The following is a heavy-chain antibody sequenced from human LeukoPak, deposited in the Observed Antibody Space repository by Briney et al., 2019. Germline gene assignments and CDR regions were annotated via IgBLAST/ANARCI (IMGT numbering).Heavy chain of an antibody. CDR1: GYTFTSYY. CDR3: ARGLEQWLVLGTFDY. V-gene: IGHV1-46*01. CDR2: INPSGGST. D-gene: IGHD6-19*01. J-gene: IGHJ4*02. Sequence: ASVKVSCKASGYTFTSYYMHWVRQAPGQGLEWMGIINPSGGSTSYAQKFQGRVTMTRDTSTSTVYMELSSLRSGDTAVYYCARGLEQWLVLGTFDYWGQGTLVTVCS.